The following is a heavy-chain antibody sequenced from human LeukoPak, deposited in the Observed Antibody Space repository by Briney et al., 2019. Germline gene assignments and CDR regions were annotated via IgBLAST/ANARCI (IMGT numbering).Heavy chain of an antibody. V-gene: IGHV1-18*01. CDR2: ISAYNGNT. D-gene: IGHD2-2*01. Sequence: ASVKVSCKASGYTFTSYGISWVRQAPGQGLEWMGWISAYNGNTNYAQKLQGRVTMTTDTSTSTAYMELRSLGSDDTAVYYCARDFCSSTSCQNDAFDIWGQGTMVTVSS. CDR1: GYTFTSYG. J-gene: IGHJ3*02. CDR3: ARDFCSSTSCQNDAFDI.